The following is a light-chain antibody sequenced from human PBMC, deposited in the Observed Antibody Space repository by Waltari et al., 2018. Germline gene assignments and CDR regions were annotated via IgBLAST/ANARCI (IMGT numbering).Light chain of an antibody. V-gene: IGLV3-10*01. CDR3: FSTDTSANQRGV. Sequence: SYEVTQPPSVSVSPGQTARITCSGDGLQKTYVYWYRQKSGQAPVLVMFEDSKRPSGIPERFFCSSSATMATLTINGAQVEDEGDYYCFSTDTSANQRGVFGGGTKLTVL. CDR2: EDS. CDR1: GLQKTY. J-gene: IGLJ3*02.